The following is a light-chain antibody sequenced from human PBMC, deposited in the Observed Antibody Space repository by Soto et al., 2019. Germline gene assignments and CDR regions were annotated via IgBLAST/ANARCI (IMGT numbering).Light chain of an antibody. J-gene: IGKJ1*01. V-gene: IGKV3-20*01. CDR3: QQYGSSPWT. Sequence: EIVLTQSPGTLSLSPGERVTLSCRASQSVRSSYLAWYQQKPGQAPSLLIYGASNRATGIADRFSGSGSGTDFTLTISRLEPEDFAVYYCQQYGSSPWTFGQGTKVDIK. CDR2: GAS. CDR1: QSVRSSY.